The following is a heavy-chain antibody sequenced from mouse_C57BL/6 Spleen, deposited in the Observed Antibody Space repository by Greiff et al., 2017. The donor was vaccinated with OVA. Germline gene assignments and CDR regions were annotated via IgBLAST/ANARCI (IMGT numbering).Heavy chain of an antibody. J-gene: IGHJ4*01. Sequence: QVQLQQSGAELVKPGASVKISCKASGYAFSSYWMNWVKQRPGKGLEWIGQIYPGDGDTNYNGKFKSKAKLTADKSSSTAYMQLSSLTSEDSAVYYCARWDYHYAMDYWGQGTSVTVSS. D-gene: IGHD5-5*01. CDR1: GYAFSSYW. V-gene: IGHV1-80*01. CDR3: ARWDYHYAMDY. CDR2: IYPGDGDT.